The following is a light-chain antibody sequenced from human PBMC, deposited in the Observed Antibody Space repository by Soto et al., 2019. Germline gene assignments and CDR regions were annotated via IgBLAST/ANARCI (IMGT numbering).Light chain of an antibody. Sequence: QAVLTQPASVSGSPGQSITISCTGTNSDVGRYDYVSWYQQHPGKAPKLMIYEVSNRPSGVSNRFSGSKSGNTASLTISGLQAEDEADYYCSSYATSLYVFGAGTKLTVL. V-gene: IGLV2-14*03. CDR1: NSDVGRYDY. J-gene: IGLJ1*01. CDR3: SSYATSLYV. CDR2: EVS.